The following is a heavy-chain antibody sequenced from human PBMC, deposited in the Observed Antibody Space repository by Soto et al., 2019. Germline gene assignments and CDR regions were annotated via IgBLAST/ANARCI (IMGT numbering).Heavy chain of an antibody. D-gene: IGHD6-6*01. V-gene: IGHV1-18*01. CDR2: ISAYNGNT. CDR3: ARAWHSSSPLGVNYYYYGMDV. CDR1: GYTFTSYG. J-gene: IGHJ6*02. Sequence: GASVKLSCKASGYTFTSYGISWVRQAPGQGLEWMGWISAYNGNTNYAQKLQGRVTMTTDTSTSTAYMELRSLRSDDTAVYYCARAWHSSSPLGVNYYYYGMDVWGQGTTVTVSS.